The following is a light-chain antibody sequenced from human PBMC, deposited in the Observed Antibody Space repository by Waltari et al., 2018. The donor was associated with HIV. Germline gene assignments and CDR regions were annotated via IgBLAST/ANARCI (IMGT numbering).Light chain of an antibody. CDR1: RSNIGSNT. J-gene: IGLJ2*01. CDR3: AVWDDNLNGL. CDR2: DEN. Sequence: QSVLTQPPSASGTLGQRVTISCSGRRSNIGSNTVNWYQPLPGTAPKLLIADENRRPSGVPARFSGSKSGTSASLAISGLQSEDEADYYCAVWDDNLNGLFGGGTKLTVL. V-gene: IGLV1-44*01.